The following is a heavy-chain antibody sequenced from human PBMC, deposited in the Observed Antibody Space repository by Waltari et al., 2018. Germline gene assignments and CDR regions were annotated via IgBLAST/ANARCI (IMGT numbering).Heavy chain of an antibody. CDR2: INPKSGAT. CDR1: GYTFSDYY. D-gene: IGHD3-3*01. V-gene: IGHV1-2*02. J-gene: IGHJ3*02. Sequence: QVHLVQSGAEVKTPGASVRVSCKTSGYTFSDYYIYWVRQAPGQGREWMGWINPKSGATNPAQKFQGRVTLTRDTSTSTVYMELRGLTSDDTAIYYCARDLFPNFWSGYGFDIWGQGTKVTVSS. CDR3: ARDLFPNFWSGYGFDI.